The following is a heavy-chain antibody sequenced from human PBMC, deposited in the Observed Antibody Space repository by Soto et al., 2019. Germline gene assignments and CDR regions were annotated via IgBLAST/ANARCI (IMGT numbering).Heavy chain of an antibody. Sequence: PGGSLRLSCAASGFTFSNYAIHWVRQAPGKGLEWVSTFGSAGDIYYSDSVKGRFTISRDNARNSLYLQMNSLRAADTAVYYCARGGPNWDYYFYGMDVWGQGTTVTVSS. CDR2: FGSAGDI. CDR1: GFTFSNYA. D-gene: IGHD3-16*01. V-gene: IGHV3-13*01. J-gene: IGHJ6*02. CDR3: ARGGPNWDYYFYGMDV.